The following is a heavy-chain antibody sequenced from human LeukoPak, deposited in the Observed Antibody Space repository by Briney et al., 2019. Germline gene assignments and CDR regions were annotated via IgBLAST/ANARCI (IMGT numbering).Heavy chain of an antibody. Sequence: GGSLRLSCAASGFTFSSYIMHWVRQAPGKGLEWVVVILYDGSNKYYADSVKGRFTISRDNSKNTLYLQMNSLRAEDTAVYYCATPSGSYRHVDYWGQGTLVTVSS. J-gene: IGHJ4*02. V-gene: IGHV3-30-3*01. D-gene: IGHD1-26*01. CDR3: ATPSGSYRHVDY. CDR2: ILYDGSNK. CDR1: GFTFSSYI.